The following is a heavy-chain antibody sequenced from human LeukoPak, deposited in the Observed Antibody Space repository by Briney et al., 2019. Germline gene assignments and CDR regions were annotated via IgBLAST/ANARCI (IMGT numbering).Heavy chain of an antibody. J-gene: IGHJ5*02. Sequence: GGSLRLSCVASAFAFNTYTMEWVRLAPGKGLEWVSSINPDSKYIYYADSVKGRFTISRDNAKNSLYLQMNSLRAEDTAVYYCARSPDIVVVPAADIGSWFDPWGQGTLVTVSS. V-gene: IGHV3-21*01. CDR3: ARSPDIVVVPAADIGSWFDP. CDR1: AFAFNTYT. CDR2: INPDSKYI. D-gene: IGHD2-2*01.